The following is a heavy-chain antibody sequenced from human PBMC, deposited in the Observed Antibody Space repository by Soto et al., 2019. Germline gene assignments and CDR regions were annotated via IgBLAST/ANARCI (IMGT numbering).Heavy chain of an antibody. CDR3: ARSPPWWVRGIDQYYFDY. J-gene: IGHJ4*02. CDR1: GFTFSSYS. Sequence: EVQLVESGGGLVKPGGSLRLSCAASGFTFSSYSMNWVRQAPGKGLEWVSSISSSGSSTYYADSVKGRFTISRDNAKNSLCLQVNSLRAEDTAVYFCARSPPWWVRGIDQYYFDYWGQGTLVTVSS. CDR2: ISSSGSST. D-gene: IGHD3-10*01. V-gene: IGHV3-21*01.